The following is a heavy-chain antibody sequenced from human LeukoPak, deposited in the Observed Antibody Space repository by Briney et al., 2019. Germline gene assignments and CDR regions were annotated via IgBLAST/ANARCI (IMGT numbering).Heavy chain of an antibody. CDR3: ARDREVGATLHDY. CDR1: GFTFSNYY. V-gene: IGHV3-7*01. CDR2: IKPDGSDK. D-gene: IGHD1-26*01. Sequence: GGSLRLSCAASGFTFSNYYMGWVRQVPGKGLEWVANIKPDGSDKSYVDSVKGRFTISRDNAENSLYLQLNSLRVDDTAVYFCARDREVGATLHDYWGQGTLATVTS. J-gene: IGHJ4*02.